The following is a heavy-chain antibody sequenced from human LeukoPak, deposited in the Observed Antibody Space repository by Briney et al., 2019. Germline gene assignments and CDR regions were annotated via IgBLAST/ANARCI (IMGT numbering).Heavy chain of an antibody. CDR2: IKEDGSEK. V-gene: IGHV3-7*03. Sequence: PGGSLRLSCAASGFTFNRDWTAWVRQAPGKGLEWVANIKEDGSEKNYVDSVKGRFTISRDNAVNSVYLQMNSLRAEDTAVYYCASTITVTTDYWGQGTLVTVSS. CDR3: ASTITVTTDY. CDR1: GFTFNRDW. J-gene: IGHJ4*02. D-gene: IGHD4-17*01.